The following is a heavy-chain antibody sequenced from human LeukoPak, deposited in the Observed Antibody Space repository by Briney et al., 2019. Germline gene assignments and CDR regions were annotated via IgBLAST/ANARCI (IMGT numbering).Heavy chain of an antibody. CDR1: GYTFTGYY. J-gene: IGHJ4*02. CDR3: ARADRKFRGFDY. CDR2: INPNSGGT. V-gene: IGHV1-2*02. Sequence: ASVKVSCKASGYTFTGYYMHWVRHAPGQGLEWMGWINPNSGGTNYAQKFQGRVTMTRDTSISTAYMELSRLGSDDTAVYYCARADRKFRGFDYWGQGTLVTVSS. D-gene: IGHD3-10*01.